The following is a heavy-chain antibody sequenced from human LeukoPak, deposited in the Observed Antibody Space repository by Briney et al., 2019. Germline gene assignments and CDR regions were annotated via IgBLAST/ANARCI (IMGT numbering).Heavy chain of an antibody. V-gene: IGHV3-21*01. CDR2: IDTSSGYI. CDR1: GLTFTGHS. D-gene: IGHD3-9*01. CDR3: ARDATQYLRYGYFDY. J-gene: IGHJ4*02. Sequence: GGSLRLSCVASGLTFTGHSMNWVRQAPGKGLEWVSSIDTSSGYIYYADSVKGRFTISRDNAKNSVYLQMNSLRAEDTAIYYCARDATQYLRYGYFDYWGPGILVTVSS.